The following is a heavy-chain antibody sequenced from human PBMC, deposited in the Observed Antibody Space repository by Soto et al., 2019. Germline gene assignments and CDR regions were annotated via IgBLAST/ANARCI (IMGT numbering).Heavy chain of an antibody. V-gene: IGHV4-34*01. D-gene: IGHD4-17*01. CDR1: GGSFSGYY. Sequence: SETLSLTCAFYGGSFSGYYWSLIRQPPGKGLEWIGEINHSGSTNYNPSLKSRVTISVDASKNQFSLKLSSVTAADTAVYYCARGGSPTTVTTKLNYYYYYMDVWGKGTTVTVSS. CDR3: ARGGSPTTVTTKLNYYYYYMDV. J-gene: IGHJ6*03. CDR2: INHSGST.